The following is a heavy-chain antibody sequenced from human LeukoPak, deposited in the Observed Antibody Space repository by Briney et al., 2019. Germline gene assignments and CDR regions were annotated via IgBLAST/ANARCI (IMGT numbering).Heavy chain of an antibody. V-gene: IGHV4-38-2*02. CDR1: GYSISSGYY. CDR3: AGGKSGRSYSSSSPKPPRVRYYYYYYMDV. D-gene: IGHD6-6*01. CDR2: IYHSGST. J-gene: IGHJ6*03. Sequence: PSETLSLTCTVSGYSISSGYYWGWIRQPPGKGLEWIGSIYHSGSTYYNPSLKSRVTISVDTSKNQFSLKLSSVTAADTAVYYCAGGKSGRSYSSSSPKPPRVRYYYYYYMDVWGKGTTVTVSS.